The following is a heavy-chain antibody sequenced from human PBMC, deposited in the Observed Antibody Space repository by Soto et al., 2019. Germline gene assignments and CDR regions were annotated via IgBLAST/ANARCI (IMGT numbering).Heavy chain of an antibody. V-gene: IGHV2-5*02. Sequence: QITLKESGPTLVKPTQTLTLTCAFSGFSLSTRGVGVGWFRQPPGRALEWLALIYWDDDKRYSPSLQSRLTVTRHTSKTQVVLTMPNMDPVDTATYYCAHRPYGYKYYFDYWGQGTLVAVSS. J-gene: IGHJ4*02. CDR3: AHRPYGYKYYFDY. CDR2: IYWDDDK. CDR1: GFSLSTRGVG. D-gene: IGHD5-12*01.